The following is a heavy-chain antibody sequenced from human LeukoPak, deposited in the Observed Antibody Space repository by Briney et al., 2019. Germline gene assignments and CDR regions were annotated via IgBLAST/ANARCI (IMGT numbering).Heavy chain of an antibody. D-gene: IGHD5-18*01. J-gene: IGHJ6*04. CDR3: TSGYSYGLGHYYYYGMDV. CDR2: IRSKANSYAT. Sequence: QSGGSLRLSCADSGCTFSGSAMHWVRQASGKGLEWVGRIRSKANSYATAYAASVKGRFTISRDDSKNTAYLQMNSLKTEDTAVYYCTSGYSYGLGHYYYYGMDVWGKGTTVTVSS. V-gene: IGHV3-73*01. CDR1: GCTFSGSA.